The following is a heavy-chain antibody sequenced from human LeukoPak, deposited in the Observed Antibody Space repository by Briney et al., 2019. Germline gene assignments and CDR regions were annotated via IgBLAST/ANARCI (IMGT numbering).Heavy chain of an antibody. J-gene: IGHJ4*02. Sequence: GGSLRLSCAASGFTFSSYAMSWVRQAPGKGLEWVSTISRSGGSTYYADSVKGRFTISRDNSKNTLYLQMNSLRAEDTAVYYCAKEFAPIVVVSAPFNWGQGTLVTVSS. D-gene: IGHD3-22*01. CDR3: AKEFAPIVVVSAPFN. V-gene: IGHV3-23*01. CDR1: GFTFSSYA. CDR2: ISRSGGST.